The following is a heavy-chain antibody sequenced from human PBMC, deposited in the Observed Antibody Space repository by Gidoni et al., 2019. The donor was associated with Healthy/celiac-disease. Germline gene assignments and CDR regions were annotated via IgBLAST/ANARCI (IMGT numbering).Heavy chain of an antibody. V-gene: IGHV4-39*01. Sequence: QLQLQESGPGLVKPSETRSLTCPVPGASISSSNYYWGWIRQPPGQGLEWIGSIYYSGSTYYNPSLKSRVTISVDTSKNQFSLKLSSVTAADTAVYYCARLDSSGYSYYFDYWGQGTLVTVSS. CDR2: IYYSGST. CDR1: GASISSSNYY. CDR3: ARLDSSGYSYYFDY. J-gene: IGHJ4*02. D-gene: IGHD3-22*01.